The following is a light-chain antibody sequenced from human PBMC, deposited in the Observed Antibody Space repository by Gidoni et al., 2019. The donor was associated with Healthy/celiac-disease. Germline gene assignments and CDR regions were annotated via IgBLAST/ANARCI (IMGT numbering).Light chain of an antibody. Sequence: QSALTQPPFVSGSPGQSVTISCTGTSSDVGSYNRVSWYQQPPGTAPKLMIYEVSHRPSGVPDRFSGSKSGNTASLTISGLQAEDEADYYCSSYTSSSTLFGGGTKLTVL. V-gene: IGLV2-18*02. J-gene: IGLJ2*01. CDR3: SSYTSSSTL. CDR1: SSDVGSYNR. CDR2: EVS.